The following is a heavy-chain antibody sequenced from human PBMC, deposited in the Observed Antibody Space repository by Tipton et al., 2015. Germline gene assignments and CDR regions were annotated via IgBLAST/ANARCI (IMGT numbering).Heavy chain of an antibody. J-gene: IGHJ3*01. CDR1: GFTFSEHY. CDR3: ARFQRMSIRYADRSDPFDL. V-gene: IGHV3-11*01. D-gene: IGHD3-16*01. Sequence: QVQLVQSGGGFVKPGGSLRLTCIASGFTFSEHYMAWVRQAPGKGLEWISSVSSSGATISYRSSVQGRFTISRDNVDKSLHLHLSGLRTNDTAIYYCARFQRMSIRYADRSDPFDLWGQGTVVTVSS. CDR2: VSSSGATI.